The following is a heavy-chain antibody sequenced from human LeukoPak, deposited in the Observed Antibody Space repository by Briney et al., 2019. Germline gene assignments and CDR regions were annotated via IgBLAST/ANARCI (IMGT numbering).Heavy chain of an antibody. V-gene: IGHV4-59*01. D-gene: IGHD3-10*01. CDR3: ARLSRYGSGSDV. J-gene: IGHJ6*04. CDR2: IYYSGST. Sequence: SETLSLTCTVSGGSISSYYWSWIRQPPGKGLEWIGYIYYSGSTNYNPSLKSRVTISVDTSKNQFSLKLSSVTAADTAVYYCARLSRYGSGSDVWGKGTTVTVSS. CDR1: GGSISSYY.